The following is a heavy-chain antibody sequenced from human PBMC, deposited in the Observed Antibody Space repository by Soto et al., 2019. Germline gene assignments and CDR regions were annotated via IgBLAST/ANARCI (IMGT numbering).Heavy chain of an antibody. Sequence: EVQLVESGGGLVQPGGSLSLSCAASGFTFSSYSMNWVRQAPGKGLEWVSYISSSSSTIYYADSVKGRFTISRDNAKNSLYLQMNSLSAEDTAVDYCARANYYGSPGDFDYWGQGTLFTVSS. CDR3: ARANYYGSPGDFDY. CDR1: GFTFSSYS. CDR2: ISSSSSTI. J-gene: IGHJ4*02. D-gene: IGHD3-10*01. V-gene: IGHV3-48*01.